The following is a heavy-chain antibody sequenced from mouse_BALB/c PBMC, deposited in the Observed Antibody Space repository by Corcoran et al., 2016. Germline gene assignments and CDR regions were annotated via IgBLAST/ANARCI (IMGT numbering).Heavy chain of an antibody. CDR2: INTYTGEP. Sequence: QIQLVQSGPELKKPGETVKISCKASGYTFTNYGMNWVKQAPGKGLKWMGWINTYTGEPTYADDFKGRFAFSLETSASTAYLQINNLKNEDTATYFCAREGLYYGYDGNMDYWGQGTSVTVSS. CDR3: AREGLYYGYDGNMDY. D-gene: IGHD2-2*01. V-gene: IGHV9-3-1*01. CDR1: GYTFTNYG. J-gene: IGHJ4*01.